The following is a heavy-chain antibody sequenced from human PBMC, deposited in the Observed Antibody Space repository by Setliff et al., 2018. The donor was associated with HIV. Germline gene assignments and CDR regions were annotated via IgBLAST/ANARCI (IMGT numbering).Heavy chain of an antibody. D-gene: IGHD3-16*01. CDR3: ARGHGDYVWGSAFDY. CDR2: INHSGST. V-gene: IGHV4-34*01. J-gene: IGHJ4*02. CDR1: GGPFSSYS. Sequence: SETLSLTCAVYGGPFSSYSWTWIRQPPGKGLEWIGEINHSGSTYYSPSLKSRVTVSVAASKSQFSLKVKSVTAADTAVYYCARGHGDYVWGSAFDYWGLGTLVTVSS.